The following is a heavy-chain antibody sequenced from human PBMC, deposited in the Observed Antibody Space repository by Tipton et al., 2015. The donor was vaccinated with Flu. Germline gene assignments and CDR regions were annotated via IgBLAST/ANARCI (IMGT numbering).Heavy chain of an antibody. CDR2: VYYRGGT. V-gene: IGHV4-61*01. CDR1: GGSVSSENFY. CDR3: ASGGGAEGDY. Sequence: TLSLTCSVSGGSVSSENFYWTWVRQPPGKGLEWIGYVYYRGGTNYSPSLKSRVTISLDTSKNQFSLRLTSVTAADTAVYYFASGGGAEGDYWGQGILVTVSS. J-gene: IGHJ4*02. D-gene: IGHD1-14*01.